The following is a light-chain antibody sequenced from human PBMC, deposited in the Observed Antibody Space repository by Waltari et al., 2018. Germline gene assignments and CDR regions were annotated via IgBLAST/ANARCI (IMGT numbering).Light chain of an antibody. Sequence: DIQMTQSPSSLSASVGDRVPITCRANQSISTHLNWYQQKPGKAPKLLIYAASNLQSGVPSRFSGRGSETDFTLTISSLQPEDFAVYYCQQSYNTPRTFGPGTKVDIK. CDR3: QQSYNTPRT. V-gene: IGKV1-39*01. CDR2: AAS. CDR1: QSISTH. J-gene: IGKJ3*01.